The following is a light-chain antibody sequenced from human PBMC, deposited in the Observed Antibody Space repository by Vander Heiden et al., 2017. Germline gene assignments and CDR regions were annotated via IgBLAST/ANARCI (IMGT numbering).Light chain of an antibody. CDR3: QQDDTSPRT. V-gene: IGKV3-20*01. CDR2: GAS. Sequence: EIVLTQFPDILSLSPGERATLSCRASQSLSSSNLAWYQHKPGQAPRLLIYGASSRATGIPDRFSGSGSGTDFTLTISRLGSEDFAVYYCQQDDTSPRTFGQGTKVEVK. J-gene: IGKJ1*01. CDR1: QSLSSSN.